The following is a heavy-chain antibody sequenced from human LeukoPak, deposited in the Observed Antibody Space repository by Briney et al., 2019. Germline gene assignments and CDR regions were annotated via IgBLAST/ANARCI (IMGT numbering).Heavy chain of an antibody. D-gene: IGHD6-19*01. CDR2: INPNSGGT. V-gene: IGHV1-2*04. J-gene: IGHJ4*02. CDR3: ALGTVAGNRFQFDY. Sequence: ASVKVSCKASGYTFTGYYMHWVRQAPGQGLEWMGWINPNSGGTNYAQKFQGWVTMTRDTSISTAYMELSRLRSDDTAVYYCALGTVAGNRFQFDYWAREPWSPSPQ. CDR1: GYTFTGYY.